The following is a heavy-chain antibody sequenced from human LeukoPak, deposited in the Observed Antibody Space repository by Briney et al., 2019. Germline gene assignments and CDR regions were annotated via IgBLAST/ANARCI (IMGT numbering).Heavy chain of an antibody. CDR1: GGSFSSSNYF. CDR3: ASFSYYDFWSGYSWFDP. Sequence: PSETLSLTCTVSGGSFSSSNYFWVWIRQPPGKGLEWIGSIYYSGNSYYNPSLKSRVTISVDTSKNHFSLKLRSVMAADTAVYYCASFSYYDFWSGYSWFDPWGQGTLVTVSS. V-gene: IGHV4-39*02. CDR2: IYYSGNS. D-gene: IGHD3-3*01. J-gene: IGHJ5*02.